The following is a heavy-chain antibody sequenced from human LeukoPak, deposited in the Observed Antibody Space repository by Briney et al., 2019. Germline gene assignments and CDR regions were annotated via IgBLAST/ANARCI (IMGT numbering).Heavy chain of an antibody. CDR1: GGTFSSYA. D-gene: IGHD2-8*01. V-gene: IGHV1-69*04. CDR2: IIPILGIA. J-gene: IGHJ6*02. Sequence: GASVKVSCKASGGTFSSYAISWVRQAPGQGLEWMGRIIPILGIANYAQKFQGRVTITADKSTSTAYMELSSLRSEDTAVYYCARDSGCTNGVCYFRRGSYYYYGMDVWGQGTTVTVSS. CDR3: ARDSGCTNGVCYFRRGSYYYYGMDV.